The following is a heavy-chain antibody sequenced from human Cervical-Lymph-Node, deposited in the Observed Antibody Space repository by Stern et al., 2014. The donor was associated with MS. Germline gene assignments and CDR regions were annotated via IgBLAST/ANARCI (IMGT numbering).Heavy chain of an antibody. J-gene: IGHJ4*02. CDR3: ARAYKIWSDYYFYFDH. V-gene: IGHV1-2*06. Sequence: VQLVQSGAEVKKPGASVKVSCQASGYTFTGHYIHWVRQAPGQGLEWMGRIYPKSGDTNYAQKFRGRVIMTGDTSISTAYMELSGLKPDDTAMYYCARAYKIWSDYYFYFDHWGQGTLVTVSS. D-gene: IGHD3-3*01. CDR2: IYPKSGDT. CDR1: GYTFTGHY.